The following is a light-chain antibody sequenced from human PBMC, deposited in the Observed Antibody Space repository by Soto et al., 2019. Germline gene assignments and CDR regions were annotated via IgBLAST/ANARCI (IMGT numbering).Light chain of an antibody. CDR3: MSYTTSSTWV. CDR1: SSDVGACKY. Sequence: QSVLTQPASVSGSPGQSITISCTGTSSDVGACKYVSWYQQHPDKAPKLIIYAVTNRPSGVSNRFSGSKSGNTASLTISGLQAQDEADYYCMSYTTSSTWVFGGGTKVTVL. J-gene: IGLJ3*02. V-gene: IGLV2-14*01. CDR2: AVT.